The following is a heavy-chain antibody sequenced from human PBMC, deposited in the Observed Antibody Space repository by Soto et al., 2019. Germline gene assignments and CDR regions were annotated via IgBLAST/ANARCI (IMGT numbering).Heavy chain of an antibody. Sequence: SETLSLTCAVYGGSCSGFYWSWIRQPPGKGLEWIGEINHSGSTNYNPSLKSRVTISVDTSKNQFSLKLSSVTAADTAVYYCARGPTTTSIDYWGQGTLVTVSS. D-gene: IGHD1-1*01. J-gene: IGHJ4*02. CDR2: INHSGST. V-gene: IGHV4-34*01. CDR1: GGSCSGFY. CDR3: ARGPTTTSIDY.